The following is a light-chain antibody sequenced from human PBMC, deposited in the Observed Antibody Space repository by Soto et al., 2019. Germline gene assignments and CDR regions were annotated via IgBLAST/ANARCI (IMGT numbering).Light chain of an antibody. J-gene: IGLJ1*01. CDR1: SRDVGGYNY. CDR3: TSYAGSNNFFYV. V-gene: IGLV2-8*01. Sequence: QSALTHPPSAPGSPGQSVTISCPGTSRDVGGYNYVSWYQQHPGKAPKLMIYEVSKRPSGVPDRFSGSKPGNTASLTVSGLQAEDEADYYCTSYAGSNNFFYVFGTGTKVTVL. CDR2: EVS.